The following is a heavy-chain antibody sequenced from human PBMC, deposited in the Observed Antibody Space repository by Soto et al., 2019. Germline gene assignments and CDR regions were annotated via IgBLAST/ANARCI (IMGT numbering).Heavy chain of an antibody. CDR2: IIPILGIA. CDR3: ASNHAAAKYYYYMDV. CDR1: GGTFSSYT. J-gene: IGHJ6*03. D-gene: IGHD2-2*01. Sequence: SVKVSCKASGGTFSSYTISWVRQAPGQGLEWMGRIIPILGIANYAQKFQGRVTITADKSTSTAYMELSSLRSEDTAVYYCASNHAAAKYYYYMDVWGKGTTVTVSS. V-gene: IGHV1-69*02.